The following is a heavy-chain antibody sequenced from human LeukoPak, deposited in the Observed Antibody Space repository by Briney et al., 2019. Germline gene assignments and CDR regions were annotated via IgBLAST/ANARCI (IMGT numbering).Heavy chain of an antibody. CDR2: TSSSDAGT. CDR1: GFTLSTYA. V-gene: IGHV3-23*01. J-gene: IGHJ1*01. Sequence: GGSLRLSCAASGFTLSTYAMSWVRQTPGKGLEWVAATSSSDAGTYHADSVRGRFTISRDNSKNTLYLQMNSLRAEDAAVYYCAKPAMGQLLNEYFQHWGQGTLVTVSS. CDR3: AKPAMGQLLNEYFQH. D-gene: IGHD2-2*01.